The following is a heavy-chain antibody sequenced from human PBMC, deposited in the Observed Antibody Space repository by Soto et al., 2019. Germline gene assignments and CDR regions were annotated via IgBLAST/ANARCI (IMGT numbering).Heavy chain of an antibody. D-gene: IGHD3-22*01. CDR3: ARYDSSGYYCPYYYYGMDV. Sequence: GGSLRLSCAASGFTFSSYSMNWVRQAPGKGLEWVSSISSSSSYIYYADSVKGRFTISRDNAKNSLYLQMNSLRAEDTAVYYCARYDSSGYYCPYYYYGMDVWGQGTTVTVSS. CDR1: GFTFSSYS. CDR2: ISSSSSYI. J-gene: IGHJ6*02. V-gene: IGHV3-21*01.